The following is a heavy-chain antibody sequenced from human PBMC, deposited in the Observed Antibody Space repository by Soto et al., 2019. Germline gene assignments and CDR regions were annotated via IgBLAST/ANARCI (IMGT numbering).Heavy chain of an antibody. Sequence: QVQLVQSWAEVKKPGSSVKVSCKASGGTFSSYSICWVRQAPGQGLEWMVRLIPIFGTANYTQKFQGRVTITADESTNTPYMELSSLRSEDTAVYYCTRGTPKRPEDYYYGIDFWGQCTTVTLSS. J-gene: IGHJ6*02. CDR3: TRGTPKRPEDYYYGIDF. D-gene: IGHD2-15*01. CDR2: LIPIFGTA. V-gene: IGHV1-69*12. CDR1: GGTFSSYS.